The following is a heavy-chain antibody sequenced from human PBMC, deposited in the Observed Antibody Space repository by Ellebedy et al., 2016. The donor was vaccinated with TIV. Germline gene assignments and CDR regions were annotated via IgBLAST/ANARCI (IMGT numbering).Heavy chain of an antibody. J-gene: IGHJ3*02. CDR2: ISGSGGNT. D-gene: IGHD3-22*01. CDR3: TKSHDSSGYHYVGAFDI. CDR1: GFIFSSYA. Sequence: GGSLRLSCAASGFIFSSYAMGWVRQAPGKGLEWVSVISGSGGNTYYADSVKGRFTISRDNSKNTLYFQMNRLTAEDTAIYYCTKSHDSSGYHYVGAFDIWGQGTMVTVSS. V-gene: IGHV3-23*01.